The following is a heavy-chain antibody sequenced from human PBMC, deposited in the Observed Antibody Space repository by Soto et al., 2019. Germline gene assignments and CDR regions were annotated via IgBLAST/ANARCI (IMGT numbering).Heavy chain of an antibody. D-gene: IGHD2-2*02. CDR1: GFSFSSYA. CDR2: ITCDGSNT. CDR3: AKASNRAVVRATIPSYNYYCMDV. Sequence: GGSLRLSCAASGFSFSSYAMHWVRQAPGKGLEWVAVITCDGSNTYYADSVKGRFTISRDNTKNSLYLQMNSLRTEDPDLYYCAKASNRAVVRATIPSYNYYCMDVWGQGTRVTVSS. J-gene: IGHJ6*02. V-gene: IGHV3-30-3*01.